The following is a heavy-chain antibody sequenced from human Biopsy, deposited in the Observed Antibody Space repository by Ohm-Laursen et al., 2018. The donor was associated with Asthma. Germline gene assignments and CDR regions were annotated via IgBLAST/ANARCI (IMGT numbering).Heavy chain of an antibody. CDR1: GYTFINYA. V-gene: IGHV1-3*01. CDR3: ARTYFDFSTGQVHDAFAM. D-gene: IGHD3-3*01. CDR2: INAANGNT. Sequence: ASVTVSCKASGYTFINYAIHWVRQAPGHSLEWMGWINAANGNTKYSQKFQGRLTISRDTSASTAYMDLSSLRPEDTAVYYCARTYFDFSTGQVHDAFAMWGQGTMVTVSS. J-gene: IGHJ3*02.